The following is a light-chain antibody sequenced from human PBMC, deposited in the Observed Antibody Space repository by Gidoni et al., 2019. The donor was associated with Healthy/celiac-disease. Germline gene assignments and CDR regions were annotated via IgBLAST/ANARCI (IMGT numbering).Light chain of an antibody. CDR1: QSISSY. J-gene: IGKJ3*01. CDR3: QQSYSTPLFT. V-gene: IGKV1-39*01. CDR2: AAS. Sequence: DIQMTQSPSSLSASVGDRVTIICRASQSISSYLNWYQQKPGKAPKPLIYAASSLQSGVPSRFSGSGSGTDFSLTISSLQPEDYATYYCQQSYSTPLFTFGPGTKVDIK.